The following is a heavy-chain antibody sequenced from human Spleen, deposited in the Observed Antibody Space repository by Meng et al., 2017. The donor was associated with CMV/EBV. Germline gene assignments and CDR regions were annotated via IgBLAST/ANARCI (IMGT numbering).Heavy chain of an antibody. Sequence: VSGGSSSSGGYYWSWIRQHPGKGLEWIGYIYYSGSTYYNPSLKSRVTISVDTSKNQFSLKLSSVTAADTAVYYCAKDRAVRDDAFDIWGQGTMVTVSS. CDR1: GGSSSSGGYY. CDR3: AKDRAVRDDAFDI. CDR2: IYYSGST. J-gene: IGHJ3*02. V-gene: IGHV4-31*02.